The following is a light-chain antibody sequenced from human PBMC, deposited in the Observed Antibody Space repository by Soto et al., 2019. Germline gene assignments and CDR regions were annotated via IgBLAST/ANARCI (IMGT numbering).Light chain of an antibody. V-gene: IGKV3-15*01. J-gene: IGKJ4*01. CDR2: DTS. CDR1: QSVRSD. CDR3: QPYNNWPLT. Sequence: EIMMTQSPATLSVSPGERATLSCRASQSVRSDLAWYQQKPGQAPRLLIYDTSTRATGVPTRFSGSRSGAEFTLTINSLQSEDFAVYYCQPYNNWPLTFGGGTKVDIK.